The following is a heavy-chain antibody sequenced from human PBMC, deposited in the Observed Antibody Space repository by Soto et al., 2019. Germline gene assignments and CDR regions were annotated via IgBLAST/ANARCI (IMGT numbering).Heavy chain of an antibody. CDR3: TTYCSGGSCMTYFDY. Sequence: PGGSLRLSCAASGFTFSNAWMSWVRQAPGKGLEWVGRIKSKTDGGTTDYAAPVKGRFTISRDDSKNTLYLQMNSLKTEDTAVYYCTTYCSGGSCMTYFDYWGQGTLVTVSS. V-gene: IGHV3-15*01. CDR2: IKSKTDGGTT. J-gene: IGHJ4*02. CDR1: GFTFSNAW. D-gene: IGHD2-15*01.